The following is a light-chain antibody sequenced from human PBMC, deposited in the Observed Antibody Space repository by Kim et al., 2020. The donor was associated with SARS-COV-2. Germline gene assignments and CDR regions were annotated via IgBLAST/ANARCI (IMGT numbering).Light chain of an antibody. J-gene: IGKJ2*01. CDR3: QKYDSGPYT. V-gene: IGKV1-27*01. Sequence: SESVVDRVTITCRASQGISNYLAWYQQKPGKVPRLMIYGTSTLQSGVPFRFRGSGSGTDFTLTITSLQPEDVATYYCQKYDSGPYTFGQGTKLEI. CDR2: GTS. CDR1: QGISNY.